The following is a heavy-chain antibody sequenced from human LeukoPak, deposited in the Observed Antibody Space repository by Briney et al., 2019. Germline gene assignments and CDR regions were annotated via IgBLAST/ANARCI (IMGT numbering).Heavy chain of an antibody. CDR1: GGSFSGYY. CDR2: INHSGST. D-gene: IGHD3-9*01. CDR3: ARPDILTGYYYFDY. Sequence: PSETLSLTCAVYGGSFSGYYWSWIRQPPGKGLEWIGEINHSGSTNYNPSLKSRVTISVDTSKDQFSLKLSSVTAADTAVYYCARPDILTGYYYFDYWGQGTLVTVSS. J-gene: IGHJ4*02. V-gene: IGHV4-34*01.